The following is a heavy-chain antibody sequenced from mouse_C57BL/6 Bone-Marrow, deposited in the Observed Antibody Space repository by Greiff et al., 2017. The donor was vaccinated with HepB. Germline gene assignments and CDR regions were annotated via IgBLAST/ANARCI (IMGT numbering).Heavy chain of an antibody. Sequence: VKLMESGAELARPGASVKLSCKASGYTFTSYGISWVKQRTGQGLEWIGEIYPRSGNTYYNEKFKGKATLTADKSSSTAYMELRSLTSEDSAVYFCAGLLFAYWGQGTLVTVSA. J-gene: IGHJ3*01. V-gene: IGHV1-81*01. CDR3: AGLLFAY. D-gene: IGHD2-3*01. CDR1: GYTFTSYG. CDR2: IYPRSGNT.